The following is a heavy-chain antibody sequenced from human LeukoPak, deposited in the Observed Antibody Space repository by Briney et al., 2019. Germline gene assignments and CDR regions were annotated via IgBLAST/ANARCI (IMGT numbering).Heavy chain of an antibody. CDR3: ARAHYGDYVGYYYYYMDF. Sequence: PSETLSLTCAVYGGSFSGYYWSWIRQPPGKGLEWIGEINHSGSTNYNPSLKSRVTISVDTSKNQFSLKLSSVTAADTAVYYCARAHYGDYVGYYYYYMDFWGKGTTVTVSS. CDR2: INHSGST. V-gene: IGHV4-34*01. CDR1: GGSFSGYY. D-gene: IGHD4-17*01. J-gene: IGHJ6*03.